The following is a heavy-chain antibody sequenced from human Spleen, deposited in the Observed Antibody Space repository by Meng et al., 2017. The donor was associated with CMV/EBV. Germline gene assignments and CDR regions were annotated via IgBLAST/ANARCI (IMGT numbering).Heavy chain of an antibody. Sequence: GGSLRLSCEGFGFNFNSYTMDWVRQAPGRGLEWVSAISSGSHYIYYADSVKGRFTISRDNAKNLLYLQMNSLRAEDTAVYYCVRADPTKRSSTTSCLDYWGQGTLVTVSS. CDR1: GFNFNSYT. D-gene: IGHD2-2*01. V-gene: IGHV3-21*01. CDR2: ISSGSHYI. J-gene: IGHJ4*02. CDR3: VRADPTKRSSTTSCLDY.